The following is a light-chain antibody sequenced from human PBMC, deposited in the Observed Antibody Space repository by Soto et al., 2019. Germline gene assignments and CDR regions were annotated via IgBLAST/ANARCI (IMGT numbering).Light chain of an antibody. J-gene: IGLJ1*01. CDR2: TTN. V-gene: IGLV1-44*01. Sequence: QSVLTQPHSASGTPGQRVTISCSRSSSNIGTSSVHWFQQLPGTAPKLLISTTNQRPSGVPERFSGSKSGTSASLAISGLQSEDEADYYCAAWDDSLNGHVFGTGTKVTVL. CDR3: AAWDDSLNGHV. CDR1: SSNIGTSS.